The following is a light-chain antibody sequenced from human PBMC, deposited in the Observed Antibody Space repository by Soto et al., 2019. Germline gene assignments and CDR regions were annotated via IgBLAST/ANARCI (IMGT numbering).Light chain of an antibody. Sequence: QPVLTQPPSASGTPGQRVTISCSGSSSNIGSYYVYWYQQLPGTAPKLLIYRNNHRPSGVPDRFSGSKSGTSASLAISGLRSEDEADFYCAAWDDSLSGPVFGGGTKVTVL. CDR3: AAWDDSLSGPV. V-gene: IGLV1-47*01. CDR1: SSNIGSYY. CDR2: RNN. J-gene: IGLJ3*02.